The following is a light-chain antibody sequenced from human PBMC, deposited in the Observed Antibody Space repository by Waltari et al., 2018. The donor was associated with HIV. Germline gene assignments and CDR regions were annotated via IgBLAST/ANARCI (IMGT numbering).Light chain of an antibody. CDR2: DAS. CDR3: QQRSNWPLT. V-gene: IGKV3-11*01. Sequence: EIVLTQSPATLSLSPGERATLSCGASQSVRSLIAWYQQKPGQAPRLLIYDASNRATGIPARFSGSVSGTDFTLTISSLEPEDFAVYYCQQRSNWPLTFGGGTEVEIK. CDR1: QSVRSL. J-gene: IGKJ4*01.